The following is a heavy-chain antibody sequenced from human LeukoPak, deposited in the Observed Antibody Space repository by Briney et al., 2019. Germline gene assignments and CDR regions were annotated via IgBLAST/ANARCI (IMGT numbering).Heavy chain of an antibody. Sequence: PSETLSLTCTVSGGSISSGGYYWSWIRQHPGKGLEWIGYIYYSGSTYYNPSLKSRVTISVDTSKNQFSLKLSSVTAADTAVYYCARGSSEDDSSGYLYYFDYWGQGTLVTVSS. CDR3: ARGSSEDDSSGYLYYFDY. CDR2: IYYSGST. D-gene: IGHD3-22*01. J-gene: IGHJ4*02. V-gene: IGHV4-31*03. CDR1: GGSISSGGYY.